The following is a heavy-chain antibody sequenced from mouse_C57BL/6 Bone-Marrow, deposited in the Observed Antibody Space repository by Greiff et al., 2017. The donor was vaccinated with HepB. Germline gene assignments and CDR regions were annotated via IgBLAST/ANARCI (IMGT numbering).Heavy chain of an antibody. CDR2: ISSGGDYI. CDR1: GFTFSSYA. V-gene: IGHV5-9-1*02. Sequence: EVMLVESGEGLVKPGGSLKLSCAASGFTFSSYAMSWARQTPEKRLEWVAYISSGGDYIYYADTVKGRFTISRDNARNTLYLQMSSLKSEDTAMYYCTRENWYYFDYWGQGTTLTVSS. CDR3: TRENWYYFDY. D-gene: IGHD4-1*01. J-gene: IGHJ2*01.